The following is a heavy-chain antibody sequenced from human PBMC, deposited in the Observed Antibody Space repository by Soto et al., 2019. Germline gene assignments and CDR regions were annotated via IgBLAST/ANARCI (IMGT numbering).Heavy chain of an antibody. Sequence: SETLSLTCAVSGGSISSGGYSWSWIRQPPGKGLEWIGYIYHSGSTYYNPSLKSRVTISVDRSKNQFSLKLSSVTAADTAVYYCARGLNTAAALDYWGQGTLVTVSS. D-gene: IGHD6-13*01. CDR1: GGSISSGGYS. J-gene: IGHJ4*02. CDR3: ARGLNTAAALDY. V-gene: IGHV4-30-2*01. CDR2: IYHSGST.